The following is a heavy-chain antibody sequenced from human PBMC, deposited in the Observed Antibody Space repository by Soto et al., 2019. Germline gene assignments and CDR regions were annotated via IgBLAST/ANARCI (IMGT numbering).Heavy chain of an antibody. V-gene: IGHV3-66*01. D-gene: IGHD6-13*01. CDR3: ARETGLAATSERFDS. CDR1: GIIVSSNY. J-gene: IGHJ4*02. CDR2: TSTDGGT. Sequence: EVQLVESGGGLVQPGESLRLSCVASGIIVSSNYMTWVRQVPGKGLEWVSVTSTDGGTNYVDSVKGRFLTSRDDSKNTLDLQMNSLIDEDTAVYYCARETGLAATSERFDSWGQVTLVTVSS.